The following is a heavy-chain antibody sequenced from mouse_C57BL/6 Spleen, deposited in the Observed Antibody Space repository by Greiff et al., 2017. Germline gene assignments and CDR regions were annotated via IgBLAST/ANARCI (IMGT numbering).Heavy chain of an antibody. J-gene: IGHJ3*01. CDR3: ARDYGSSYVAY. Sequence: EVQVVESGGGLVKPGGSLKLSCAASGFTFSDYGMHWVRQAPEKGLEWVAYISSGSSTIYYADTVKGRFTISSDNAKNTLFLQMTSLRSEDTAMYYCARDYGSSYVAYWGQGTLVTVSA. CDR2: ISSGSSTI. D-gene: IGHD1-1*01. V-gene: IGHV5-17*01. CDR1: GFTFSDYG.